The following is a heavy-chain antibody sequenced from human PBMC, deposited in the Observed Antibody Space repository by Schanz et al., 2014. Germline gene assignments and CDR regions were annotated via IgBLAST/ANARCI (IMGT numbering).Heavy chain of an antibody. D-gene: IGHD3-10*01. Sequence: EVQLGESGGGLVQPGGSLRLSCAASGFTVSNNYMSWVRQPPGKGLGGDSGLYNNGAAYYAVSGGGRFAISRDNSKNTQYLQMNRLRTEETAVYYCATVGSETYSIYWYFDLWGRGTLVTVSS. J-gene: IGHJ2*01. CDR2: LYNNGAA. CDR1: GFTVSNNY. CDR3: ATVGSETYSIYWYFDL. V-gene: IGHV3-66*01.